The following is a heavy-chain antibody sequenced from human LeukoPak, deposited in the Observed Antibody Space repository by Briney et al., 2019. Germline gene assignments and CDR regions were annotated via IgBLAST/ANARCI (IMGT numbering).Heavy chain of an antibody. J-gene: IGHJ4*02. V-gene: IGHV1-2*02. Sequence: ASVKVSCKASGYTFSDYYMHWVRQAPGQELEWMGWINPKSGGTNYAQKFQGRVTMTRDTSISTTYMELSRLRSDDTAVYYCAREADYYGYWGQGTLVTVSS. CDR3: AREADYYGY. D-gene: IGHD6-19*01. CDR2: INPKSGGT. CDR1: GYTFSDYY.